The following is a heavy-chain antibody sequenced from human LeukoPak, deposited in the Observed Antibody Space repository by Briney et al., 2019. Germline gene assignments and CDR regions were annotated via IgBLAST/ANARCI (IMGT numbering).Heavy chain of an antibody. CDR3: ARHVVAVGFDY. J-gene: IGHJ4*02. V-gene: IGHV3-11*01. CDR2: ISPSGTDI. CDR1: GFTFTDTY. Sequence: GGSLRLSCAVSGFTFTDTYMTWIRQAPGKGLESLSYISPSGTDISYADSVRGRFTISRDNAKNSLYLQMNSLRAEDTAVYYCARHVVAVGFDYWGQGTLVTASS. D-gene: IGHD3-22*01.